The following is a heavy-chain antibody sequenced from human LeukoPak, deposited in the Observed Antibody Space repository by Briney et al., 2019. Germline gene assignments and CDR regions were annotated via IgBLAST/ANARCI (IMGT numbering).Heavy chain of an antibody. J-gene: IGHJ6*03. Sequence: PGGSLRLSCAAPGFTFSSYGMHWVRQAPGKGLEWVAFIRYDGSNKYYADSVKGRFTISRDNSKNTLYLQMNSLRAEDTAVYYCAKHSNSDYYYYMDVWGKGTTVTVSS. CDR1: GFTFSSYG. CDR2: IRYDGSNK. D-gene: IGHD2-15*01. CDR3: AKHSNSDYYYYMDV. V-gene: IGHV3-30*02.